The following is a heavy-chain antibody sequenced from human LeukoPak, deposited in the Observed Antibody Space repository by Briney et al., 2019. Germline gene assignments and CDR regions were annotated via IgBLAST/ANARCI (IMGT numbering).Heavy chain of an antibody. CDR2: IYYSGST. V-gene: IGHV4-59*01. CDR3: ARARVDYINNWFDP. Sequence: SETLSLTCTVSGGSIRSYYWSWIRQPPGKGLEWIGYIYYSGSTNYNPSLKSRVSISVDASKSQISLKLSSVTAADTAVYYWARARVDYINNWFDPWGQGTLVTVSS. J-gene: IGHJ5*02. D-gene: IGHD4-11*01. CDR1: GGSIRSYY.